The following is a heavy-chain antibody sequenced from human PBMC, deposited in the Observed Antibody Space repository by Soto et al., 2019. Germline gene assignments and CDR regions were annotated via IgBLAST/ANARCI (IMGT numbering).Heavy chain of an antibody. V-gene: IGHV4-59*08. CDR1: GGSITGYY. J-gene: IGHJ5*02. Sequence: SETLSLTCTVSGGSITGYYWGWIRQPPGKGLEWIGYVYSTGSSNYNPSLKGRVTISVATSKKQISLRLSSVTAADTAVYYCARHYVVDKWFDPWGQGTLVTVSS. CDR2: VYSTGSS. CDR3: ARHYVVDKWFDP. D-gene: IGHD3-16*01.